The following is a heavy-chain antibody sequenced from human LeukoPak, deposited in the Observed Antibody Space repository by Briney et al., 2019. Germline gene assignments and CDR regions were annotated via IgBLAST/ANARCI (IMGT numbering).Heavy chain of an antibody. CDR3: ARGERWLQLGYMDV. CDR2: IYYSGST. V-gene: IGHV4-59*11. CDR1: GGSISSHY. D-gene: IGHD5-24*01. J-gene: IGHJ6*03. Sequence: SETLSLTCTVSGGSISSHYWSWIRQPPGKGLEWIGYIYYSGSTNYNPSLKSRVTISVDTSKNQFSLKLSSVTAADTAVYYCARGERWLQLGYMDVWGKGTTVTVSS.